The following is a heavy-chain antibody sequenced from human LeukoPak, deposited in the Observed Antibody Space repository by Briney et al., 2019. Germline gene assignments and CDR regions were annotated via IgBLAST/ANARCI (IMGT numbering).Heavy chain of an antibody. V-gene: IGHV3-30*01. CDR3: ARGYGGNGDYYFDY. Sequence: PGGSLRLSCAASGFTFSSYAMHWVRQAPGKGLEWVAVISYDGTNKYYADSVKGRFTVSRDNSKNTLYLQMNSLRAEDTAVFYCARGYGGNGDYYFDYWGQGTLVTVSS. CDR1: GFTFSSYA. CDR2: ISYDGTNK. J-gene: IGHJ4*02. D-gene: IGHD4/OR15-4a*01.